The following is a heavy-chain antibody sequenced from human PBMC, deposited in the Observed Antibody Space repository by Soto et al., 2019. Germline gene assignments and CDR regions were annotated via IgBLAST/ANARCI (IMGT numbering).Heavy chain of an antibody. D-gene: IGHD3-22*01. Sequence: SVKVSCKASGGTFSSYAISWVRQAPGQGLEWMGGIIPIFGTANYAQKFQGRVTITADESTSTAYMELSSLRSEDTAVYYCARDWDYYDSSGPYPNWFDHWGQGTLVTVSS. CDR1: GGTFSSYA. CDR3: ARDWDYYDSSGPYPNWFDH. J-gene: IGHJ5*02. CDR2: IIPIFGTA. V-gene: IGHV1-69*13.